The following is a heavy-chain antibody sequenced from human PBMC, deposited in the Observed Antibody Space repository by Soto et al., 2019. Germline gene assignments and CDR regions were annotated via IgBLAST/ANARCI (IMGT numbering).Heavy chain of an antibody. CDR2: TIPVFNTA. Sequence: QVQLEQSGAEVKKPGSSVKISCKASGGTLSDHGVSWLRQAPGQGLEWVGGTIPVFNTANYAPKFQGRVTIAADKSTNTADMELGSLRSDDTAFYYCARGVYGSGNYYTGPSAFDIWGQGTLDIVSS. CDR3: ARGVYGSGNYYTGPSAFDI. J-gene: IGHJ3*02. V-gene: IGHV1-69*06. D-gene: IGHD3-10*01. CDR1: GGTLSDHG.